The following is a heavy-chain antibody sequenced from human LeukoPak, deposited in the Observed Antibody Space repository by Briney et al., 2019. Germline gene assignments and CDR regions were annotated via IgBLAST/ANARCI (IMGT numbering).Heavy chain of an antibody. CDR3: AKGVGTSGWFYFDY. CDR1: GFTFSTYA. D-gene: IGHD6-19*01. V-gene: IGHV3-23*01. Sequence: GGSLRLSCAASGFTFSTYAMSWVRQAPGKGLEWVSVISNSGVNTYYADSVKGRFTISRDNSKNTLYLQKNSLRAEDTAVYYCAKGVGTSGWFYFDYWGQGTLVTVSS. J-gene: IGHJ4*02. CDR2: ISNSGVNT.